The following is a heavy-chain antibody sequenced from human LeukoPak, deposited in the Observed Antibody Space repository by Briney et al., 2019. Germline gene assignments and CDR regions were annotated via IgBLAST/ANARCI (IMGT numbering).Heavy chain of an antibody. CDR3: ARLGARQMLEY. CDR2: IKQDGGQI. D-gene: IGHD4-17*01. CDR1: EFTFSSYW. J-gene: IGHJ4*02. Sequence: RGSLRLSCAASEFTFSSYWMSWVRQAPGKGLEWVANIKQDGGQIYYLDSVKGRFTVSRDNAKNSLYLQMNSLRAEDTAVYYCARLGARQMLEYWGQGTLVTVSS. V-gene: IGHV3-7*01.